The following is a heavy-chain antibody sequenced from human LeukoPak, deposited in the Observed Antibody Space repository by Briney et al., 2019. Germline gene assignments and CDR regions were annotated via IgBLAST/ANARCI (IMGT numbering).Heavy chain of an antibody. J-gene: IGHJ1*01. CDR3: ARNTIFHP. D-gene: IGHD3-9*01. Sequence: GGSLRLSCAASAYTFSDYSMNWVRQTPGKGLEWISYISSSDNTTYYADSVRGRFTISRDNAKSSLYLLMNSLRDEDTGLYYCARNTIFHPWGQGTLV. CDR2: ISSSDNTT. V-gene: IGHV3-48*02. CDR1: AYTFSDYS.